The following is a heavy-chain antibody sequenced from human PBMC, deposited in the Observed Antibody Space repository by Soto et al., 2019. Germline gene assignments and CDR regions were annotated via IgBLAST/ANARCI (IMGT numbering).Heavy chain of an antibody. CDR1: GGSMSSYY. CDR2: IYYSGTT. CDR3: ARLCAYYQSLDP. V-gene: IGHV4-59*08. Sequence: SETLSLTCTVSGGSMSSYYWSWIRQPPGKGLEWIGYIYYSGTTNYNPSLKSRVTISVDTPKNQFSLKLTSVTAADTAVYYCARLCAYYQSLDPWGPGILVTVSS. D-gene: IGHD2-21*01. J-gene: IGHJ5*02.